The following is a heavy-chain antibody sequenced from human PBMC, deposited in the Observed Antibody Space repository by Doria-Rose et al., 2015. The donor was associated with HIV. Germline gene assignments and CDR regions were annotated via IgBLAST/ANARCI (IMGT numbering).Heavy chain of an antibody. V-gene: IGHV2-26*01. CDR1: GVSLSSPGMG. D-gene: IGHD6-13*01. Sequence: VTLKGSGPVLVKPTETLTLTCTVSGVSLSSPGMGVSWIRQPPGKALEWLANIFSDDERSYNTSLKSRLTISRGTSKSQVVLTMTDMDPVDTATYYCARIKSSRWYHKYYFDFWGQGTLVIISA. CDR3: ARIKSSRWYHKYYFDF. J-gene: IGHJ4*02. CDR2: IFSDDER.